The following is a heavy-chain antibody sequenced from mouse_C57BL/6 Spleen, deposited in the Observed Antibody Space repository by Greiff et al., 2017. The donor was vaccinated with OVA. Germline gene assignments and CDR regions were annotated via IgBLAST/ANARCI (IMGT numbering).Heavy chain of an antibody. J-gene: IGHJ4*01. D-gene: IGHD1-1*01. V-gene: IGHV1-22*01. CDR1: GYTFTDYN. CDR2: INPDNGGT. CDR3: ARGYYGSSYAMDY. Sequence: VKLKESGPELVKPGASVKMSCKASGYTFTDYNMHWVKQTHGKSLEWIGYINPDNGGTSYNQKLKGKVTLSVNKSTSTAYLELRSLTSEEAAVYYCARGYYGSSYAMDYWGQGTSVTVSS.